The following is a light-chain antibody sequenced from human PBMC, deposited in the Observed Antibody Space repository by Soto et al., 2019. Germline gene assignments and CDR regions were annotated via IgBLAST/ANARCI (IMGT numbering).Light chain of an antibody. Sequence: DIQMTQSPYSLSASVGDRVTITCRASQSISSYLNWYQQKPGKAPKLLIYAASSLQSGVPSRFSGSGSGTDFTLTISSLQPEDFATYYCQQSYSTPVTFGQGTKLDIK. J-gene: IGKJ2*01. CDR2: AAS. CDR3: QQSYSTPVT. CDR1: QSISSY. V-gene: IGKV1-39*01.